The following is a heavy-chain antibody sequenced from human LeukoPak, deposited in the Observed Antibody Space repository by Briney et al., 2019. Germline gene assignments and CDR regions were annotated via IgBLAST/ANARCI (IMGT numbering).Heavy chain of an antibody. CDR1: GYTFTSYG. CDR2: ISAYNGNT. V-gene: IGHV1-18*01. D-gene: IGHD5-12*01. Sequence: ASVKVSCKASGYTFTSYGISWVRQAPGQGLEWMGWISAYNGNTNYAQKLQGRVTITTDTSTSTAYMELRSLRSDDTAVYYCARFPKASAHGHFQHWGQGTLVTVSS. CDR3: ARFPKASAHGHFQH. J-gene: IGHJ1*01.